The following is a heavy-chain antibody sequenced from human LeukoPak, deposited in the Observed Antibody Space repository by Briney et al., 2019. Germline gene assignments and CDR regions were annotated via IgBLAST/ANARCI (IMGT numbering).Heavy chain of an antibody. V-gene: IGHV1-18*01. J-gene: IGHJ4*02. Sequence: ASVKVSCKASGYTFTTYGVSWVRQAPGQGLEWMGWISGYDGNTNYAQKLRGRGTMTTDTSTSTAYMDLRSLRSDDTALYYCARTVTTSSYYFDYWGQGTLVTVSS. CDR1: GYTFTTYG. CDR2: ISGYDGNT. CDR3: ARTVTTSSYYFDY. D-gene: IGHD4-17*01.